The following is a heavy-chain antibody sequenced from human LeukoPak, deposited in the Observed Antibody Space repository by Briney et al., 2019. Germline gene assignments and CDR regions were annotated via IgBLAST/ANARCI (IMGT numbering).Heavy chain of an antibody. Sequence: SETLSLTCTVSGDSIRSYYWSWIRQPPGKGLEWIGYMFYSGRTNYNPSLKSRVTISVDTSKNQFSLKLSSVTAADTAVYYCARDSSDIRSLIAHWGQGTLVTVSS. D-gene: IGHD2-15*01. CDR1: GDSIRSYY. CDR3: ARDSSDIRSLIAH. CDR2: MFYSGRT. J-gene: IGHJ1*01. V-gene: IGHV4-59*01.